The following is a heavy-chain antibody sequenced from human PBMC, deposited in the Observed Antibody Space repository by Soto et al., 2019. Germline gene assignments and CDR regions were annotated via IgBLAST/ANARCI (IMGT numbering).Heavy chain of an antibody. CDR2: IYYSGNT. Sequence: SETLSLTCSVSGGSISSGYYYWSWIRQPPGKGLEWIGNIYYSGNTYYNPPLKSRLIISIDTSKNQFSLKVGSVTAADTAVYYCARGVGSSPPRYWGRGTLVTVSS. J-gene: IGHJ4*02. CDR1: GGSISSGYYY. CDR3: ARGVGSSPPRY. V-gene: IGHV4-30-4*01. D-gene: IGHD1-26*01.